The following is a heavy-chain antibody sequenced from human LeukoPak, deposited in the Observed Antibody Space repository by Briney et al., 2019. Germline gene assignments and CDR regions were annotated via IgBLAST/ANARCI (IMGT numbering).Heavy chain of an antibody. D-gene: IGHD4-17*01. Sequence: GGSLRLSCAASGFTFSSYAMSWVRQAPGKGLEWVSAISGSGGSTYYADSVKGRFTISRDNSKNTLYLQMDSLKTEDTAVYYCTTTTTVTTDHWGQGTLVTVSS. CDR1: GFTFSSYA. V-gene: IGHV3-23*01. CDR2: ISGSGGST. J-gene: IGHJ4*02. CDR3: TTTTTVTTDH.